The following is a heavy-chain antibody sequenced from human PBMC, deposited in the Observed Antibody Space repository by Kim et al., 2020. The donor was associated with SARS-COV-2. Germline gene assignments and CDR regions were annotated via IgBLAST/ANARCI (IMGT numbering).Heavy chain of an antibody. Sequence: NPSLKSRVTISVDTSKNQFSLKLSSVTAADTAVYYCARQGSSSPWGAFDIWGQGTMVTVSS. D-gene: IGHD6-6*01. J-gene: IGHJ3*02. CDR3: ARQGSSSPWGAFDI. V-gene: IGHV4-59*08.